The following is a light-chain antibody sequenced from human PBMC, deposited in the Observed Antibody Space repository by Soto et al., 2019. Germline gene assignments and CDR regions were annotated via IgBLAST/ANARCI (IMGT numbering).Light chain of an antibody. Sequence: QSALTQPASVSGSPGQSITISCTGTSSDVGGYNYVSWYQQHPGKAPKLMIYEVSNRPSGVSNRFSGSKFGNTASLTISGLQAEDEADYYCSSYTRSSSLVFGTGTKLHRP. CDR3: SSYTRSSSLV. J-gene: IGLJ1*01. CDR1: SSDVGGYNY. CDR2: EVS. V-gene: IGLV2-14*01.